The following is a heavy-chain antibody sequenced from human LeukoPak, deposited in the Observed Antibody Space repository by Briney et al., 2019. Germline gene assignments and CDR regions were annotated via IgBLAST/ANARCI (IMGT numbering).Heavy chain of an antibody. D-gene: IGHD2-2*01. CDR3: ARAVVVPAAILFDY. J-gene: IGHJ4*02. CDR1: GGSISSGDYY. Sequence: PSETLSLTCTVSGGSISSGDYYWSWIRQPPGKGLEWIGYIYYSGSTYYNPSLKSRVTISVDTSKNQFSLKLSSVTAADTAVYYCARAVVVPAAILFDYWGRGTLVTVSS. CDR2: IYYSGST. V-gene: IGHV4-30-4*01.